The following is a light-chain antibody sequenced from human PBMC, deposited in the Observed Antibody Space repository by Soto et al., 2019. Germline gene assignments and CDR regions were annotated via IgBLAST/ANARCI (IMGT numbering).Light chain of an antibody. J-gene: IGLJ1*01. V-gene: IGLV2-14*01. CDR2: DVT. Sequence: QSVLTQPASVSGSPGQSITISCTGTSSDVGGYNSVSWYRQDPGKAPKLMIYDVTNRSSGVSNRFSGSKSGNTASLTISGLQAEDEADYYCSSFTSSITYVSGTGTKVTVL. CDR3: SSFTSSITYV. CDR1: SSDVGGYNS.